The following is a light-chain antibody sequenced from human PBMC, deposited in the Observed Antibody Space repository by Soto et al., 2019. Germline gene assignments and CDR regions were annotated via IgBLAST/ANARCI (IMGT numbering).Light chain of an antibody. CDR2: AAS. V-gene: IGKV3-20*01. J-gene: IGKJ3*01. Sequence: VLTESASTLSQSPGERATLSCRASQTVSSFLAWYQQKPGQAPRLLIHAASIRATGIPDRFSGSGSGTDFTLTISRLEPEDFVVYYCQHYGSSFTFGPGTKVDIK. CDR1: QTVSSF. CDR3: QHYGSSFT.